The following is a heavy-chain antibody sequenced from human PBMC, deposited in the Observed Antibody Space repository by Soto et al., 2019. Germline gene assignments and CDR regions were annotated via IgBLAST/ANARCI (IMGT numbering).Heavy chain of an antibody. Sequence: GGSLRLSCAESGFPFRNYGIHWVRQAPGKGLEWVAVTSYDGSNKYYADSVKGRFTISRDNSKNTLYLQMNSLKTEDTAVYFCAKGEYYYGSGSPYYAMDVWGQGTTVPVSS. V-gene: IGHV3-30*18. CDR2: TSYDGSNK. CDR1: GFPFRNYG. D-gene: IGHD3-10*01. CDR3: AKGEYYYGSGSPYYAMDV. J-gene: IGHJ6*02.